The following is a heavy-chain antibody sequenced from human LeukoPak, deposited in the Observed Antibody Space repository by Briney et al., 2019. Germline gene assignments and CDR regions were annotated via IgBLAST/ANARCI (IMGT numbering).Heavy chain of an antibody. Sequence: SQTLFLTCTVSGGSISSGDYYWSWIRQPPGKGLEWIGYIYYSGSTYYNPSLKSRVTISVDTSKNQFSLKLSSVTAADTAVYYCARCGGDPNPYYFDYWGQGTLVTVSS. V-gene: IGHV4-30-4*01. CDR1: GGSISSGDYY. CDR2: IYYSGST. D-gene: IGHD2-21*02. J-gene: IGHJ4*02. CDR3: ARCGGDPNPYYFDY.